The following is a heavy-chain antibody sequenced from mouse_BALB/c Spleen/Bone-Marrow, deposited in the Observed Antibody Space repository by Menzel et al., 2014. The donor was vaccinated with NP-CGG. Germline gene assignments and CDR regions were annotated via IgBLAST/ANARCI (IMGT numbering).Heavy chain of an antibody. V-gene: IGHV10-1*01. D-gene: IGHD2-4*01. Sequence: EVMLVESGGGLVQPKGSLKLSCAASGFTFNIYAMNWVRQAPRKGLEWVARISSKSTNYTTCYADSVKDRFTISSDDSQSMLYLQTNSLKTEDTAIYYCVRQDYDYPMDYWGQGTSVTVSS. CDR1: GFTFNIYA. CDR2: ISSKSTNYTT. J-gene: IGHJ4*01. CDR3: VRQDYDYPMDY.